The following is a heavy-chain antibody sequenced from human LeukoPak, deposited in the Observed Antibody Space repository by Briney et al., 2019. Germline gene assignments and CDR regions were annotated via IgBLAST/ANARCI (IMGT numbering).Heavy chain of an antibody. D-gene: IGHD3-22*01. CDR3: ARDPLYDSSGYYQIDY. J-gene: IGHJ4*02. CDR2: ISSSSSYI. Sequence: GGSLRLSCAASGFTFSSYSMSWVRQAPGKGLEWVSSISSSSSYIYYADSVKGRFTISRDNAKNSLYLQMNSLRAEDTAVYYCARDPLYDSSGYYQIDYWGQGTLVTVSS. CDR1: GFTFSSYS. V-gene: IGHV3-21*01.